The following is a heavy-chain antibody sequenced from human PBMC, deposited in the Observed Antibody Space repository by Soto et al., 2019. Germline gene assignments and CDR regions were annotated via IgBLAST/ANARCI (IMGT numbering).Heavy chain of an antibody. CDR3: ARDRVCSGGSCYPLYYYYYGMDV. D-gene: IGHD2-15*01. V-gene: IGHV3-33*01. CDR2: IWYDGSNK. CDR1: GFTFSSYG. Sequence: PGGSLRLSCAASGFTFSSYGMHWVRQAPGKGLEWVAVIWYDGSNKYYADSVKGRFTISRDNSKNTLYLQMNSLRAEDTAVYYCARDRVCSGGSCYPLYYYYYGMDVWGQGTTVTVSS. J-gene: IGHJ6*02.